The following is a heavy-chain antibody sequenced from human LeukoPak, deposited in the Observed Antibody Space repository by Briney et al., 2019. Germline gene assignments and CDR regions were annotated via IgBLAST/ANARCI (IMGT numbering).Heavy chain of an antibody. CDR3: ARAPSSGYYADDAFDI. J-gene: IGHJ3*02. CDR2: ISAYNGNT. Sequence: ASVKVSCKASGYTFTSYGISWVRQAPGQGLEWMGWISAYNGNTNYAQKLQGRVTMTTDTSTSTAYMELRSLRSDDTAVYYCARAPSSGYYADDAFDIWGQGTMVTVSS. V-gene: IGHV1-18*01. CDR1: GYTFTSYG. D-gene: IGHD3-22*01.